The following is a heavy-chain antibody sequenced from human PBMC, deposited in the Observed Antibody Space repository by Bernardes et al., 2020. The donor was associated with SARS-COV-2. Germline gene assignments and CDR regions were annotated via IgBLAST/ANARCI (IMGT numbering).Heavy chain of an antibody. CDR2: ISAYNGNT. J-gene: IGHJ4*02. Sequence: AAVKDYCKASGYTFTSNGISWVRQAPGQGLEWMGWISAYNGNTNYAQKFQGRVTMTTDTSTSTAYMELRSLRSDDTAVYYCARRSMDYWGQGTLVTGSA. CDR1: GYTFTSNG. V-gene: IGHV1-18*01. CDR3: ARRSMDY.